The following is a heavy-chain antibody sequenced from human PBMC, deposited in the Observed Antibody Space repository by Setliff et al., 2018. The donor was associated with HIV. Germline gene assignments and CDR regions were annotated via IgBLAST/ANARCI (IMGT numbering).Heavy chain of an antibody. D-gene: IGHD3-22*01. CDR3: ASRVYYYDSSGYLREEGFDP. CDR1: GGSLNGDY. V-gene: IGHV4-34*01. Sequence: PSETLSLTCAVYGGSLNGDYWGWIRQPSGKGLEWIGEINHSGNTKYNASLKSRVTISVDTSKNQFSLKLSSVTAADAAVYYCASRVYYYDSSGYLREEGFDPWGQGTLVTVSS. CDR2: INHSGNT. J-gene: IGHJ5*02.